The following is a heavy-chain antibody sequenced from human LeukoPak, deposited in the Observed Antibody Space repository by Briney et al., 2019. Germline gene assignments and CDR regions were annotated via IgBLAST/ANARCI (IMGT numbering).Heavy chain of an antibody. J-gene: IGHJ4*02. CDR3: ARAGDTAFDY. CDR2: IYHDGST. CDR1: GGSISSINW. Sequence: SGTLSLTCAVSGGSISSINWWSWVRQPPGKGLEWIGEIYHDGSTNYNPSLRSRVTIPVDKSKNQFSLKLSSVTAADTAVYYCARAGDTAFDYWGQGTLVTVSS. D-gene: IGHD1-26*01. V-gene: IGHV4-4*02.